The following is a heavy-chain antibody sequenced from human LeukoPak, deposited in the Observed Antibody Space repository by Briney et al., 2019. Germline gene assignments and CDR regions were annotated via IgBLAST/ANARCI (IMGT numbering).Heavy chain of an antibody. D-gene: IGHD2-2*01. CDR1: GYTFTSYD. CDR3: LRGKYQLPQ. J-gene: IGHJ4*02. CDR2: MNPNSGNT. Sequence: ASVKVSCKASGYTFTSYDINWVRQATGQGLEWMGWMNPNSGNTVYAQKFQRRVTMTRNTSISTAYMELSSLRSDDTAVYYCLRGKYQLPQWGQGTLVSVSS. V-gene: IGHV1-8*01.